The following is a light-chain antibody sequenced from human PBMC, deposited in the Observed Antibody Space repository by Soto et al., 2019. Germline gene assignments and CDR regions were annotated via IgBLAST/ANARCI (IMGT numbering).Light chain of an antibody. CDR3: QQYNIYSRT. J-gene: IGKJ1*01. CDR2: KAS. CDR1: QSITTW. V-gene: IGKV1-5*03. Sequence: DIQMTQSPSTLSASVGDRVTITCRASQSITTWLAWYQQKPGKAPKLLIYKASSLESGVPSRFSGSGSGTEFTLTSSSLRPDDFATYYCQQYNIYSRTFGQGTKVEIK.